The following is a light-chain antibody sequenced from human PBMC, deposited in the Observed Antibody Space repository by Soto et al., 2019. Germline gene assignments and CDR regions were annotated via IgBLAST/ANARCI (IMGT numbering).Light chain of an antibody. Sequence: QSVLTQPRSVSGSPGQSVTISCTGTSSDVGGYNYVSWYQQHPGKAPKLMIYDVSKRPSGVPDRFSGSKSGNTASQTISGLQAEDEADYYCCSYAGRCTLVFGGGTKVTVL. J-gene: IGLJ3*02. CDR3: CSYAGRCTLV. V-gene: IGLV2-11*01. CDR1: SSDVGGYNY. CDR2: DVS.